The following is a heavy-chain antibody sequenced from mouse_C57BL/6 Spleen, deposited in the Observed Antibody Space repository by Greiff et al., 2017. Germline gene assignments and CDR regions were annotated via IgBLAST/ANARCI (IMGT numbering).Heavy chain of an antibody. Sequence: QVQLQQSGAELVRPGASVTLSCKASGYTFTDYEMHWVKQTPVHGLEWIGAIAPETGGTAYNQKFKGKAILTADKSSSTAYMELRSLTSEDSAVYYCTPIDDGYYYAMDYWGQGTSVTVSS. CDR3: TPIDDGYYYAMDY. D-gene: IGHD2-3*01. V-gene: IGHV1-15*01. CDR2: IAPETGGT. J-gene: IGHJ4*01. CDR1: GYTFTDYE.